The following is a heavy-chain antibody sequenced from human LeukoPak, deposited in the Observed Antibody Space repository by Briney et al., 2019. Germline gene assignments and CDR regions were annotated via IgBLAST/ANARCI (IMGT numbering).Heavy chain of an antibody. Sequence: SETLSLTCTVSGGSIISSDYHWGWIRQPPGKGLEWIGYIYYSGSTNYNPSLKSRVTISVDTSKNQFSLKLSSVTAADTAVYYCAREITNRLLYYDFWSGYYTRWFDPWGQGTLVTVSS. CDR1: GGSIISSDYH. CDR2: IYYSGST. J-gene: IGHJ5*02. D-gene: IGHD3-3*01. V-gene: IGHV4-61*08. CDR3: AREITNRLLYYDFWSGYYTRWFDP.